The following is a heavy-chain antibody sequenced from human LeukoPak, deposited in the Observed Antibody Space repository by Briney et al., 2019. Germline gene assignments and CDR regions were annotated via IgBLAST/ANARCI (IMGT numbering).Heavy chain of an antibody. CDR2: ISPDGSTT. D-gene: IGHD5-12*01. CDR3: ARGGYTGFDV. V-gene: IGHV3-74*03. CDR1: GFTFSRYW. J-gene: IGHJ3*01. Sequence: GGSLRLSCAASGFTFSRYWMHWVRQAPGKGLMWVSRISPDGSTTLYADSVKGRFTISRDNAKNSLYLQMNSLRSGDTAVYYCARGGYTGFDVWGQGTVVTVSS.